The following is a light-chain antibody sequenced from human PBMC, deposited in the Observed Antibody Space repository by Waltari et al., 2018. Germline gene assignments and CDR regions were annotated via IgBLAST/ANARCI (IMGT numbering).Light chain of an antibody. CDR3: QHLNSYPIT. J-gene: IGKJ5*01. V-gene: IGKV2-28*01. CDR1: QRLLHSNGYNY. CDR2: LGS. Sequence: DIVMTQSPLSLPVTPGEPASISCRSSQRLLHSNGYNYLDWYLQKPGQSPQLLIYLGSNRASGVPDRFSGSGSGTEFTLTISSLQPEDFATYYCQHLNSYPITFGQGTRLEIK.